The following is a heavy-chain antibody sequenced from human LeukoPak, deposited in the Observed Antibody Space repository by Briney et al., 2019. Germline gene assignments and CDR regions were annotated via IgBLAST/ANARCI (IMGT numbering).Heavy chain of an antibody. D-gene: IGHD6-13*01. Sequence: GGSLRLSCAASGFTFSNYNMNWVRQAPGKGLEWISYITLSSGIIYYANSVKGRFTISRDNAKNSLYLQMNSLRAEDTAVYYCARETPYSSSWTVFDYWGLGTLVTVSS. CDR2: ITLSSGII. J-gene: IGHJ4*02. CDR3: ARETPYSSSWTVFDY. V-gene: IGHV3-48*01. CDR1: GFTFSNYN.